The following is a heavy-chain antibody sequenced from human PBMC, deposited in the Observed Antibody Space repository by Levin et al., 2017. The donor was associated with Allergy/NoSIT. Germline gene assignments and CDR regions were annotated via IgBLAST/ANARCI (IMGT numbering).Heavy chain of an antibody. J-gene: IGHJ6*02. CDR1: GFTFSSHG. D-gene: IGHD3/OR15-3a*01. Sequence: AGESLKISCVASGFTFSSHGMHWVRQAPGKGLEWVAVMSFDGSHDYYADYVKGRFTVSRDNSKNTLCLQMSSLRPEDTAVYYCARAARDSSYHGFDVWGQGTTVTVSS. CDR2: MSFDGSHD. V-gene: IGHV3-30*03. CDR3: ARAARDSSYHGFDV.